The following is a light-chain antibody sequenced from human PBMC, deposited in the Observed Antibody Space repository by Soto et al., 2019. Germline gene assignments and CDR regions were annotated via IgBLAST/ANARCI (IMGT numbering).Light chain of an antibody. J-gene: IGKJ1*01. CDR2: DAS. CDR1: QSISSS. V-gene: IGKV3-11*01. CDR3: QQRSEWPRT. Sequence: EIVLTQSPATLSLSPGERATLSCRISQSISSSLAWYQQKPGQAPRLLIYDASSRATGFPARFRGSGSGTDFALAIGSLEPEDFAVYYSQQRSEWPRTFGQGTKVEIK.